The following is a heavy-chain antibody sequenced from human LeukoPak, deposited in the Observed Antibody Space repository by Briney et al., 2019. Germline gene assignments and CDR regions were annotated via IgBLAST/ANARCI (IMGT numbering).Heavy chain of an antibody. CDR1: GFTVSSNY. CDR3: AKDPGGYPSYYFDY. D-gene: IGHD5-12*01. V-gene: IGHV3-53*01. CDR2: IYSGGST. Sequence: GGSLRLSCATSGFTVSSNYMSWVRQAPGKGLEWVSVIYSGGSTYYADSVKGRFTISRDNSKNTLYLQMNSLRAEDTAVYYCAKDPGGYPSYYFDYWGQGTLVTVSS. J-gene: IGHJ4*02.